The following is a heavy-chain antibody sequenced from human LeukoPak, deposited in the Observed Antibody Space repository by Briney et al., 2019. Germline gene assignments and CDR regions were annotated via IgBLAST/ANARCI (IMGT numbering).Heavy chain of an antibody. Sequence: PSETLSLTCTVSGGFISSSSYYWAWIRQPPGKGLEWIATINYSGSTNYNPSLKSRVTISVDTSKNQFSLKLSSVTAADTAVYYCARAYCSGGSCYSLSFDYWGQGTLVTVSS. J-gene: IGHJ4*02. CDR2: INYSGST. V-gene: IGHV4-39*07. CDR1: GGFISSSSYY. D-gene: IGHD2-15*01. CDR3: ARAYCSGGSCYSLSFDY.